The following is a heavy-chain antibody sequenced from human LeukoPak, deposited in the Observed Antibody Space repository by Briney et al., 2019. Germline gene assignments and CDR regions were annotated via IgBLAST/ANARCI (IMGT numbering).Heavy chain of an antibody. CDR2: INAGNGNT. V-gene: IGHV1-3*03. J-gene: IGHJ3*02. CDR3: ARTYYYDSSGYYHDAFDI. Sequence: GASVKVSCKASGYTFTSYAMHWVRQAPGQRLEWMGWINAGNGNTKYSQEFQGRVTITRDTSASTAYMELSSLRSEDMAVYYCARTYYYDSSGYYHDAFDIWGQGTMVTVSS. D-gene: IGHD3-22*01. CDR1: GYTFTSYA.